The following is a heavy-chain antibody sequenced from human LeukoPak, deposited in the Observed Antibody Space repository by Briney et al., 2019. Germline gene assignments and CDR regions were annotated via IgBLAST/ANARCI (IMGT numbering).Heavy chain of an antibody. J-gene: IGHJ4*02. Sequence: ASVKVSCKVSGHTVSELSMHWVRQAPGKGLEWMGGFDPEDGETIYAQNFQGRVTMTEDTSTDTAYMELSSLRSEDTAVYCCARGKRVIAAAGKALGYWGQGTLVTVSS. CDR1: GHTVSELS. CDR2: FDPEDGET. CDR3: ARGKRVIAAAGKALGY. V-gene: IGHV1-24*01. D-gene: IGHD6-13*01.